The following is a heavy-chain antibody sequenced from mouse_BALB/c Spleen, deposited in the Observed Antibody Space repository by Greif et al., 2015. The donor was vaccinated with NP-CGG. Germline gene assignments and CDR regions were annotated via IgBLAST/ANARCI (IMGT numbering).Heavy chain of an antibody. D-gene: IGHD1-1*01. V-gene: IGHV2-6-2*01. Sequence: QVQLKESGPDLVAPSQSLSITCTASGFSLTSYGVHWVRQPPGKGLEWLVVIWSDGSTTYNSAPKSRLSISKDNSKSQVFLKMNSLQTDDTAMYYCARHHYGSSYYYAMDYWGQGTSVTVSS. J-gene: IGHJ4*01. CDR2: IWSDGST. CDR1: GFSLTSYG. CDR3: ARHHYGSSYYYAMDY.